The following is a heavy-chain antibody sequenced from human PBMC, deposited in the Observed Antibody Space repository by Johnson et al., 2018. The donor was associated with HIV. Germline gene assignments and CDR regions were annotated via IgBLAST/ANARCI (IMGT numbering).Heavy chain of an antibody. J-gene: IGHJ3*02. D-gene: IGHD3-16*02. Sequence: VQLVESGGGLVQPGGSLRLSCAASGFTFSSYWMSWVRQAPGKGLEWVANIKQDGSEKYYADSVKGRFTISRDNAKNSLYLQMNSLRAEDTALYYCARENPYDYVWGSYRPGAFDIWGQGTMVTVSS. CDR1: GFTFSSYW. CDR3: ARENPYDYVWGSYRPGAFDI. CDR2: IKQDGSEK. V-gene: IGHV3-7*03.